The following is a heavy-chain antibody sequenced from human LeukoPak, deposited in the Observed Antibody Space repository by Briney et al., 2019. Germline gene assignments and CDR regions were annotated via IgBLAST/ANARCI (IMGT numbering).Heavy chain of an antibody. D-gene: IGHD2-15*01. Sequence: QAGGSLRLSCAASGFTFSNYAMSWVRQAPGKGLEWVSAISGSGGYTFYADSVKGRFTISRDNSKNTLYLQLNSLRADDTAVYYCARWARYCSSGSCYSWFDPWGQGTLVTVSS. CDR2: ISGSGGYT. CDR1: GFTFSNYA. J-gene: IGHJ5*02. CDR3: ARWARYCSSGSCYSWFDP. V-gene: IGHV3-23*01.